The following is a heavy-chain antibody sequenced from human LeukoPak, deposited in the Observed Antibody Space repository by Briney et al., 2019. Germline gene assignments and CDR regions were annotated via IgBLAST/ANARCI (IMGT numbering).Heavy chain of an antibody. CDR1: GFTFSSYG. CDR2: ISSSSSYI. D-gene: IGHD6-13*01. J-gene: IGHJ4*02. Sequence: GGSLRLSCAASGFTFSSYGMNWVRQTPGKGLEWVSSISSSSSYIYYADSVKGRFTISRDNAKNSLYLQMNSLRAEDTAVYYCARKRQQLTHFDYWGQGTLVTVSS. CDR3: ARKRQQLTHFDY. V-gene: IGHV3-21*01.